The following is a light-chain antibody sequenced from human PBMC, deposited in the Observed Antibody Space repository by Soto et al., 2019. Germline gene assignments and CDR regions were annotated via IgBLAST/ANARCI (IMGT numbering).Light chain of an antibody. CDR1: SSNIGAGYD. Sequence: QSVLTQPPSVSGAPGQRVTISCTGSSSNIGAGYDVHWYQQLPGTAPKLLIYGNNNRPSGVPDRFSGSKSGTSDSLAITGLQAEDEADYYCQSYDSSLSVVFGGGTQLTVL. CDR3: QSYDSSLSVV. J-gene: IGLJ2*01. CDR2: GNN. V-gene: IGLV1-40*01.